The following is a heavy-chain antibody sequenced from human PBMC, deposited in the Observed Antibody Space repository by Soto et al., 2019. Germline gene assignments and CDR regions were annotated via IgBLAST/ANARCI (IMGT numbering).Heavy chain of an antibody. Sequence: GGSLRLSCTASGFTFSSHPMSWVRQAPGRGLEWVSAIAESGGGTAYVDSVKGRFTISRDNAKNRLYLQMYSLRAEDTAVYYCANRLGTYFLSGLPFDIWGQGTMVTVSS. CDR1: GFTFSSHP. CDR2: IAESGGGT. D-gene: IGHD1-26*01. J-gene: IGHJ3*02. V-gene: IGHV3-23*01. CDR3: ANRLGTYFLSGLPFDI.